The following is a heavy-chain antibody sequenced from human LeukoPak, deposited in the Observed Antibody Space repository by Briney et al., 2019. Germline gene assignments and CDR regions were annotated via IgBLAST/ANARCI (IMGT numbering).Heavy chain of an antibody. V-gene: IGHV1-69*04. Sequence: SVKVSCKASGYTFTSYGISWVRQAPGQGLEWMGRIIPILGIPNYAQKFQGRVMITADKSTSTAYMELSSLRSEDTAMYYCASLGVGLSLFQHWGQGTLVTVSS. CDR1: GYTFTSYG. CDR2: IIPILGIP. CDR3: ASLGVGLSLFQH. D-gene: IGHD3-16*01. J-gene: IGHJ1*01.